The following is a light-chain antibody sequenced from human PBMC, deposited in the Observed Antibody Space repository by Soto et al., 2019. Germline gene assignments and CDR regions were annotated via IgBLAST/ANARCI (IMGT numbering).Light chain of an antibody. CDR3: SSYTNINTRACV. V-gene: IGLV2-14*01. Sequence: QSALTQPASVSGSPGQSITISCTGTSSDVGRYDYVSWYQQYPGKAPKLIIYEVTHRPSGVSHRFSGSKSGNTASLTISGLQAQDEADYFCSSYTNINTRACVFGTGTKVTVL. CDR1: SSDVGRYDY. J-gene: IGLJ1*01. CDR2: EVT.